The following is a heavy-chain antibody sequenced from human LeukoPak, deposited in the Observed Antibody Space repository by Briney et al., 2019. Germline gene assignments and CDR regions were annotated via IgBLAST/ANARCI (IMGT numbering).Heavy chain of an antibody. J-gene: IGHJ4*02. D-gene: IGHD6-13*01. CDR3: ARDGVAAGGGSDY. CDR2: ISSSSSYI. V-gene: IGHV3-21*01. CDR1: GFTFSSYS. Sequence: GGSLRLSCAASGFTFSSYSMNWVRQAPGKGLEWVSSISSSSSYIYYADSVKGRFTISRDNAKNSLYLQMNSLRAEDTAVYYCARDGVAAGGGSDYWGQGTLVTVSS.